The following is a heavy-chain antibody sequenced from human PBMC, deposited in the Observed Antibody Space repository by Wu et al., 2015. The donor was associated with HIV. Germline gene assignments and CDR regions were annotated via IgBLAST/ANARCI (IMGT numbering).Heavy chain of an antibody. CDR1: GPTFTGYY. Sequence: QVQLVQSGAEVKKPGASVKVSCKSSGPTFTGYYLHWVRQAPGQGLEWMAWINFNSGGTNSAQMFQGRVTLTSDTSLSTAYLEMGSLTYDDTAVYYCARDYGGFSFISTTLNWFDPWGQGTLVTVSS. CDR3: ARDYGGFSFISTTLNWFDP. D-gene: IGHD4-23*01. CDR2: INFNSGGT. J-gene: IGHJ5*02. V-gene: IGHV1-2*02.